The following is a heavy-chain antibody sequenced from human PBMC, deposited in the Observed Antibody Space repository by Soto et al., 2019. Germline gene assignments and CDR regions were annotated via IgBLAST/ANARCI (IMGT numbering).Heavy chain of an antibody. D-gene: IGHD6-6*01. Sequence: GSLRLSCAASGFTFSGYAMRWVRQAPGKGLEWVSTITGTGGKTYYAGSVKGRFTISRDNSKNTMYLQINSLTAEDTAVYYCAKDLHTSSSEWRYYFGMDVWGQGTTVTVSS. CDR2: ITGTGGKT. CDR1: GFTFSGYA. CDR3: AKDLHTSSSEWRYYFGMDV. J-gene: IGHJ6*02. V-gene: IGHV3-23*01.